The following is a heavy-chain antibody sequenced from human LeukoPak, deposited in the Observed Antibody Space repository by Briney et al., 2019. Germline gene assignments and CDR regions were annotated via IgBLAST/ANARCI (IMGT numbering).Heavy chain of an antibody. V-gene: IGHV1-46*01. CDR1: GYTFTSYY. CDR2: INPSGGST. D-gene: IGHD3-16*01. Sequence: ASVKVSCKASGYTFTSYYMHWVRQAHGQGLEWMGIINPSGGSTSYAQKFQGRVTMTRDMSTSTVYMELSSLRSEDTAVYYCASGFLGGYMDVWGKGTTVTVSS. CDR3: ASGFLGGYMDV. J-gene: IGHJ6*03.